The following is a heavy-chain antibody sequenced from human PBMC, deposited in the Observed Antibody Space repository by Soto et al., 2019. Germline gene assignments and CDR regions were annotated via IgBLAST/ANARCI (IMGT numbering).Heavy chain of an antibody. J-gene: IGHJ6*02. D-gene: IGHD6-19*01. V-gene: IGHV4-59*01. CDR1: GGSITTYQ. Sequence: SETLSLTCTVSGGSITTYQWSWIRQPPGKGLEWIGGYSGFTNYNPSLESRATISVDHSKNQFFLTLRSVTAADTAVYYCARDFTDSSGPTLGMGVWGQGTTVTVSS. CDR2: YSGFT. CDR3: ARDFTDSSGPTLGMGV.